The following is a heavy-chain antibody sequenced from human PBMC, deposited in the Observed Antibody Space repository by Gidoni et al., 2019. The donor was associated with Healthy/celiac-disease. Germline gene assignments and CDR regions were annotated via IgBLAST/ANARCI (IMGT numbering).Heavy chain of an antibody. D-gene: IGHD3-9*01. CDR2: IYYSGST. Sequence: QLQLQESGPGLVKPSETLSLTCTVSGGSISSSSYYWGWIRQPPGKGLEWIGSIYYSGSTYYNPSLKSRVTISVDTSKNQFSLKLSSVTAADTAVYYCARHLEDDILSYFDYWGQGTLVTVSS. CDR1: GGSISSSSYY. CDR3: ARHLEDDILSYFDY. J-gene: IGHJ4*02. V-gene: IGHV4-39*01.